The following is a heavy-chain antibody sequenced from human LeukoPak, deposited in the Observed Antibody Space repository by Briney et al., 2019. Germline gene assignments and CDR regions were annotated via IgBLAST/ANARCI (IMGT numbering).Heavy chain of an antibody. Sequence: SVKVSCKASGGTFDSYAISWVRQAPGQGLEWMGGIIPIFGTANYAQKFQGRVTITADESTSTAYMELSSLRSEDTAVYYSARHDYIVVVPAVYYYYYMDVWGKGTTVTVSS. CDR1: GGTFDSYA. CDR3: ARHDYIVVVPAVYYYYYMDV. D-gene: IGHD2-2*01. J-gene: IGHJ6*03. CDR2: IIPIFGTA. V-gene: IGHV1-69*01.